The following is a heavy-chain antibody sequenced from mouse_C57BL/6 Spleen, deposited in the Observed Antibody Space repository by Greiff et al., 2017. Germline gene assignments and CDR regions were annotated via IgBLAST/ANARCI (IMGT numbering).Heavy chain of an antibody. CDR3: AREKDLYYFDY. Sequence: EVQLQQSGPELVKPGASVKISCKASGYTFTDYYMNWVKQSHEKSLEWIGNINPNNGGTSYNPQFKGKATLTVDKSSSTAFMELRSLTSEDAAVYYCAREKDLYYFDYWGQGTTLTVSA. CDR2: INPNNGGT. CDR1: GYTFTDYY. V-gene: IGHV1-26*01. J-gene: IGHJ2*01.